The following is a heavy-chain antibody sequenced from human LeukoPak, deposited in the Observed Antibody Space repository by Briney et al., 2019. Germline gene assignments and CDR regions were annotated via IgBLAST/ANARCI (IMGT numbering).Heavy chain of an antibody. V-gene: IGHV1-2*02. J-gene: IGHJ4*02. Sequence: GGSLRLSCAASGFTFSSYAMHWVRQAPGQGLEWMGWINPNSGGTNYAQKFQGRVTVTRDTSISTAYMELNRLRSDDTAVYYCARDRDYGSGIFDYWGQGTLVTVSS. CDR2: INPNSGGT. CDR1: GFTFSSYA. D-gene: IGHD3-10*01. CDR3: ARDRDYGSGIFDY.